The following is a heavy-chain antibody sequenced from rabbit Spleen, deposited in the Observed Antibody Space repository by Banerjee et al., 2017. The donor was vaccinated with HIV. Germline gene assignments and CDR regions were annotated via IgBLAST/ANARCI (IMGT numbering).Heavy chain of an antibody. CDR2: IYTGISTNT. J-gene: IGHJ6*01. Sequence: QSLEESGGGLVKPEGSLTLTCTASGFSFSVDYFPCWVRQAPGKGLEWIACIYTGISTNTYYANWAKGRFTISKTSSTTVTLQMTSLTVADTATYFCARDTGSSFSSYGMDLWGQGTLVTVS. D-gene: IGHD8-1*01. V-gene: IGHV1S40*01. CDR1: GFSFSVDYF. CDR3: ARDTGSSFSSYGMDL.